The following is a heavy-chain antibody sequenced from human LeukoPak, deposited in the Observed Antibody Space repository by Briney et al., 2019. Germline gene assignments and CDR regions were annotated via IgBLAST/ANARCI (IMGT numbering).Heavy chain of an antibody. Sequence: SETLSLTCVVSGGSISGSNWWSWVRQPPGKGLEWIGETYHSGSTNYNPSLKSRVTISVDKSKNQFSLELSSVTAADTAVYYCARDHRQLNIYYYYYGMDVWGQGTTVTVSS. D-gene: IGHD1-1*01. CDR2: TYHSGST. CDR1: GGSISGSNW. J-gene: IGHJ6*02. CDR3: ARDHRQLNIYYYYYGMDV. V-gene: IGHV4-4*02.